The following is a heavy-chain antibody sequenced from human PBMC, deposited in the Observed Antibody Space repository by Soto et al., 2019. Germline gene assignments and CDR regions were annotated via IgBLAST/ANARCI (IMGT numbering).Heavy chain of an antibody. CDR1: GFTFSSYA. V-gene: IGHV3-30-3*01. CDR2: ISYDGSNK. D-gene: IGHD1-26*01. CDR3: ARGPIEIIVGATKTNNYFDY. Sequence: GGSLRLSCAASGFTFSSYAMHWVRQAPGKGLEWVAVISYDGSNKYYADSVKGRFTISRDNSKNTLYLQMNSLRAEDTAVYYCARGPIEIIVGATKTNNYFDYWGQGTLVTVSS. J-gene: IGHJ4*02.